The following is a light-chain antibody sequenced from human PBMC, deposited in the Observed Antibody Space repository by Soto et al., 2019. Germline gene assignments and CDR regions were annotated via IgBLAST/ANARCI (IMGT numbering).Light chain of an antibody. CDR3: QQFNIWPRT. CDR2: DAS. Sequence: MTQSPGILSLSPGERATLSCRASQSVISSYLAWYQQKPGQAPRLLIYDASNRATGIPARFSGTGSGTEFTLTISSLQSEDFAIYYCQQFNIWPRTFGQGTKVDIK. J-gene: IGKJ1*01. V-gene: IGKV3D-15*01. CDR1: QSVISSY.